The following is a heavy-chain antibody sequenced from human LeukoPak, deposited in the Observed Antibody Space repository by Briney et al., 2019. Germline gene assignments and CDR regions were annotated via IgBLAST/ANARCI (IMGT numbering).Heavy chain of an antibody. CDR1: GFTFSSYG. CDR3: AREQDFWSGESYYYYGMDV. D-gene: IGHD3-3*01. J-gene: IGHJ6*02. CDR2: IWYDGRNI. V-gene: IGHV3-33*01. Sequence: PGGSLRLSCAASGFTFSSYGMHWVRQAPDKGLEWVAVIWYDGRNIDYAESVKGRFTISRDNSKNTLFLQMNSLRAEDTAVYYCAREQDFWSGESYYYYGMDVWGQGTTVTVSS.